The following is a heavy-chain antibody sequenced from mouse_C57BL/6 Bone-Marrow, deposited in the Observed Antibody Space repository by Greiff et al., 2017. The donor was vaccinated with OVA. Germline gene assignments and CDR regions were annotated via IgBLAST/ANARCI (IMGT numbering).Heavy chain of an antibody. CDR3: AKSHYYGWYFDV. V-gene: IGHV2-5*01. Sequence: VQGVESGPGLVQPSQSLSITCTVSGFSLTSYGVHWVRQSPGKGLEWLGVIWRGGSTDYNAAFMSRLSITKDNSKSQVFFKMNSLQADDTAIYYCAKSHYYGWYFDVWGTGTTVTVSS. CDR2: IWRGGST. J-gene: IGHJ1*03. CDR1: GFSLTSYG. D-gene: IGHD1-2*01.